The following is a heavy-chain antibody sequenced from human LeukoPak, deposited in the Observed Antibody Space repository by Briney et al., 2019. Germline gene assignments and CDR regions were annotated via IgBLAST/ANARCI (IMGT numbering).Heavy chain of an antibody. CDR1: GGSFSGYY. V-gene: IGHV4-34*01. CDR3: AKGLFAVGASSFLNDY. J-gene: IGHJ4*02. CDR2: INHSGST. Sequence: NPSETLSLTCAVYGGSFSGYYWSWIRQPPGKGLEWIGEINHSGSTNYNPSLKSRVTISVDTSKNQFSLKLSSVTAADTAVYYCAKGLFAVGASSFLNDYWGQGTLVTVSS. D-gene: IGHD1-26*01.